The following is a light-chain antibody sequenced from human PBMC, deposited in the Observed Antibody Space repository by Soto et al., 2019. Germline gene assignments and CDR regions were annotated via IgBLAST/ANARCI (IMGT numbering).Light chain of an antibody. Sequence: DIQMTQSPSSLSASVGDRVTITCRASQGIRNDLGWYQQKPGKAPQLLIYVASMLESGVPSRFSGSGSGTDFTLTISSLQPEDFATYYCQQSYNAPITFGQGTRLEIK. V-gene: IGKV1-39*01. J-gene: IGKJ5*01. CDR1: QGIRND. CDR2: VAS. CDR3: QQSYNAPIT.